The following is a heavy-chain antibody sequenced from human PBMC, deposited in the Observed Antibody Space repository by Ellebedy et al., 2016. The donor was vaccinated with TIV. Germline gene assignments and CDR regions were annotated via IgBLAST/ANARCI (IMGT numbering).Heavy chain of an antibody. Sequence: SETLSLTCAVYGGSFSGYYWSWIRQPPGKGLEWIGEINHSGSTNYNPSLKSRVTISVDTSKNQFSLKLSSVTAADTAVYYCARGYSSSWYLGDYWGQGTLVTVSS. CDR1: GGSFSGYY. J-gene: IGHJ4*02. V-gene: IGHV4-34*01. CDR2: INHSGST. D-gene: IGHD6-13*01. CDR3: ARGYSSSWYLGDY.